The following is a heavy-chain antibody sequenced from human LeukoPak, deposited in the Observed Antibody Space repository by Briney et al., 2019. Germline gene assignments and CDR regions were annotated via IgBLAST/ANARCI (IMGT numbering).Heavy chain of an antibody. V-gene: IGHV4-34*01. CDR1: GFTFSSYG. CDR3: ARLKWIQLWLGGRYFDY. J-gene: IGHJ4*02. Sequence: GSLRLSCAASGFTFSSYGMSWVRQPPGKGLEWIGEINHSGSTNYNPSLKSRVTISVDTSKNQFSLKLSSVTAADTAVYYCARLKWIQLWLGGRYFDYWGQGTLVTVSS. CDR2: INHSGST. D-gene: IGHD5-18*01.